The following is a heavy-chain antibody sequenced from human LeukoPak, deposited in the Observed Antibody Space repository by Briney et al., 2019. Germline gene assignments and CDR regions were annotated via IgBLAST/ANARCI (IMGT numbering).Heavy chain of an antibody. D-gene: IGHD3-10*01. V-gene: IGHV3-64D*09. CDR2: ISSNGDST. CDR1: GFTFSNYA. J-gene: IGHJ3*02. Sequence: GGSLRLSCSASGFTFSNYAMHWVRQAPGKGLEYVSGISSNGDSTYYSDSVKGRFTISRDNSKNTLYLQMSSLRAEDTAVFYCVKGVTMVRGVITDAFDIWGQGTMVTVYS. CDR3: VKGVTMVRGVITDAFDI.